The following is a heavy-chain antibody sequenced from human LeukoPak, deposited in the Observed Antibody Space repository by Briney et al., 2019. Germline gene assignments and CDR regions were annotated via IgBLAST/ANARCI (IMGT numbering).Heavy chain of an antibody. D-gene: IGHD3-10*01. J-gene: IGHJ4*02. V-gene: IGHV1-24*01. Sequence: ASVKVSCKVSGYTLTELSMHWVRQAPGKGLEWMGGFDPEDGETIYAQKFQGRVTMTEDTSTDTAYMELSSLRSEDTAVYYCATALLLWFGDVGSFFDYWGQGTLVTVSS. CDR2: FDPEDGET. CDR1: GYTLTELS. CDR3: ATALLLWFGDVGSFFDY.